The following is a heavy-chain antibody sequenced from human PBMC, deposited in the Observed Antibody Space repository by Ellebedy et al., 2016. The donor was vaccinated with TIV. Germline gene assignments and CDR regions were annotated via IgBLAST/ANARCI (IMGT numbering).Heavy chain of an antibody. V-gene: IGHV1-24*01. Sequence: ASVKVSCXASGYTFTGYYMHWVRQAPGKGLEWMGGFDPEDGETIYAQKFQGRVTMTEDTSTDTAYMELSSLRSEDTAVYYCATGYSSSWFVRPLLRYWGQGTLVTVSS. CDR1: GYTFTGYY. D-gene: IGHD6-13*01. CDR3: ATGYSSSWFVRPLLRY. CDR2: FDPEDGET. J-gene: IGHJ4*02.